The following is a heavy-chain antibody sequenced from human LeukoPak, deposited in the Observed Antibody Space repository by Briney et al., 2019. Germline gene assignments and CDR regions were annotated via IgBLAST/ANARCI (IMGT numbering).Heavy chain of an antibody. CDR2: ISSSSSYI. D-gene: IGHD1-26*01. J-gene: IGHJ4*02. V-gene: IGHV3-21*01. Sequence: GGSLRLSCAASGFTFSSYSMNWVRQAPGKGLEWVSSISSSSSYIYYADSVKGRFTISRDNAKNSLYLQMNSLRAEDTAAYYCARDGGSHFDYWGQGTLVTVSS. CDR1: GFTFSSYS. CDR3: ARDGGSHFDY.